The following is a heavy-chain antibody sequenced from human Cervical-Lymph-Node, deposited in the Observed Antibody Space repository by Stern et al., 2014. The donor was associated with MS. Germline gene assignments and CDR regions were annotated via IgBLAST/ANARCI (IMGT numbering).Heavy chain of an antibody. CDR2: IKPNSGGT. D-gene: IGHD4-11*01. CDR1: GYTFTGYY. V-gene: IGHV1-2*04. Sequence: VQLVESGAEVKKPGASVKVSCKTSGYTFTGYYMHWVRQAPGQGLEWMGWIKPNSGGTKYAQKFQGWVSMTRDTSISAVYMELSRLRSDDAAVYYCARDPGYYSNSPFYYFDFWGQGILVTVSS. CDR3: ARDPGYYSNSPFYYFDF. J-gene: IGHJ4*02.